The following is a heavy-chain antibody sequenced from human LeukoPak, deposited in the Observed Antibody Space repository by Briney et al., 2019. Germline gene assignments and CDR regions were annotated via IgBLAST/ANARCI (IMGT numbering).Heavy chain of an antibody. CDR2: LYGAGNT. CDR3: ARGGTPGSSTGRIDL. J-gene: IGHJ5*02. V-gene: IGHV3-53*04. D-gene: IGHD2-8*02. Sequence: GGSLRLSCAASDFNVSSNYMSWVRQAPGKGLEWLSVLYGAGNTYYTDSVEGRFTISRHDSHNTLFLQMNSLRPEDTALYFCARGGTPGSSTGRIDLWGQGTWVTVSS. CDR1: DFNVSSNY.